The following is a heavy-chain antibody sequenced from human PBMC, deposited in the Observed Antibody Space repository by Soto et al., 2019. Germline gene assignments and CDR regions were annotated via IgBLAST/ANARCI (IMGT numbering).Heavy chain of an antibody. CDR2: TYYRSKWYN. D-gene: IGHD3-10*01. Sequence: SQTLSLTCAISGDSVSSNSAAWNWIRQSPSRGLEWLGRTYYRSKWYNDYAVSVKSRITINPDTSKNQFSLQLNSVTPEDTAVYYCARDSPFEYYYGSRKNWLDPWGQGTLVTVSS. CDR1: GDSVSSNSAA. CDR3: ARDSPFEYYYGSRKNWLDP. V-gene: IGHV6-1*01. J-gene: IGHJ5*02.